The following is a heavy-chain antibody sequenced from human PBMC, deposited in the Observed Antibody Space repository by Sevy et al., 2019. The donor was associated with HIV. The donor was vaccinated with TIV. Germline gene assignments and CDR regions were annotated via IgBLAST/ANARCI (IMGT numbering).Heavy chain of an antibody. D-gene: IGHD2-15*01. CDR3: AREYCSGGSCYFKGYYYYYMDV. V-gene: IGHV3-30-3*01. CDR1: GFTFSSYA. Sequence: GGSLRLSCAASGFTFSSYAISWVRQAPGKGLEWVAVISYDGSNKYYADSVKGRFTISRDNSKNTLYLQMISLRAEDTAVYYCAREYCSGGSCYFKGYYYYYMDVWGKGTTVTVSS. CDR2: ISYDGSNK. J-gene: IGHJ6*03.